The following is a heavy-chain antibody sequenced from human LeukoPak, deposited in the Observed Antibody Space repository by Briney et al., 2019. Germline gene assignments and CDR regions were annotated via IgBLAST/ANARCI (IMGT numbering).Heavy chain of an antibody. CDR1: GFTFSSYS. CDR3: ARDSHPRGWYVNDY. D-gene: IGHD6-19*01. CDR2: ISSSSSYI. J-gene: IGHJ4*02. V-gene: IGHV3-21*01. Sequence: GGSLRLSCAASGFTFSSYSMNWVRQAPGKGLEWVSSISSSSSYIYYADSVKGRFTTSRDNAKNSLYLQMNSLRAEDTAVYYCARDSHPRGWYVNDYRGQGTLVTVSS.